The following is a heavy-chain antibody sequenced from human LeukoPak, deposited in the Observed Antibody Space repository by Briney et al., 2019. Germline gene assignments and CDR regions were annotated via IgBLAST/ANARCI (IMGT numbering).Heavy chain of an antibody. D-gene: IGHD2-2*01. J-gene: IGHJ5*02. V-gene: IGHV5-51*01. CDR2: IYPGDSDT. CDR3: ARLAVVVPAAIGNWFDP. Sequence: GESLKISCKGSGYSFTSYWIGWVRQMPGKGLEGMGIIYPGDSDTRYSPSFQGQVTISADKSISTAHLQWSSLKASDTAMYYCARLAVVVPAAIGNWFDPWGQGTLVTVSS. CDR1: GYSFTSYW.